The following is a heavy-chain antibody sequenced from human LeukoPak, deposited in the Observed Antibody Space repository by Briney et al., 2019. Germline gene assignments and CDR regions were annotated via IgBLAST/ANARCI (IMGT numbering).Heavy chain of an antibody. CDR1: GFTFSSYS. CDR3: AREGGGDSSGYYYPYYYYYYMDV. Sequence: PGGSLRLSCAASGFTFSSYSMNWVRQAPGKGLEWVSSISSSSSYIYYADSVKGRFTISRDNAKNSLYLQMNSLRAEDTAVYYCAREGGGDSSGYYYPYYYYYYMDVWGKGTTVTISS. J-gene: IGHJ6*03. D-gene: IGHD3-22*01. CDR2: ISSSSSYI. V-gene: IGHV3-21*01.